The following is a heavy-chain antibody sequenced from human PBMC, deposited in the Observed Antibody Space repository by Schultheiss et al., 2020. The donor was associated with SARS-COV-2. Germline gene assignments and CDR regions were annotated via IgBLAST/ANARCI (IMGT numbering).Heavy chain of an antibody. J-gene: IGHJ5*02. D-gene: IGHD6-13*01. Sequence: SQTLSLTCAVYGGSFSGYYWSWIRQHPGKGLEWIGYIYYSGSTNYNPSLKSRVTISVDTSKNQFSLKLSSVTAADTAVYYCARHGLLAAAGTCWFDPWGQGTLVTVSS. CDR2: IYYSGST. V-gene: IGHV4-59*01. CDR1: GGSFSGYY. CDR3: ARHGLLAAAGTCWFDP.